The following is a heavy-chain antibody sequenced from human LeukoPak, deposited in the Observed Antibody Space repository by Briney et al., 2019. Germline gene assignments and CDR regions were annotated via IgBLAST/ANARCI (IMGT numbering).Heavy chain of an antibody. CDR3: AKQYSGSPWYMDV. Sequence: GGSLRLSCAASGFTFSSYGMHWVRQAPGKGLEWVAFIRYDGSNKYYADSVKGRFTISRDNSKNTPYLQMNSLRAEDTAVYYCAKQYSGSPWYMDVWGKGTTVTVSS. CDR1: GFTFSSYG. CDR2: IRYDGSNK. J-gene: IGHJ6*03. D-gene: IGHD1-26*01. V-gene: IGHV3-30*02.